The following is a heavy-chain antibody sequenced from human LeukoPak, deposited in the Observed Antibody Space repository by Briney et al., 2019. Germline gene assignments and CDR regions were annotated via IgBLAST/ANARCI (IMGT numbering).Heavy chain of an antibody. CDR2: IKQDGSEK. D-gene: IGHD3-3*01. CDR1: GFTFSSYW. J-gene: IGHJ4*02. V-gene: IGHV3-7*03. Sequence: GGSLRLSCAASGFTFSSYWMSWVRQAPGKGLEWVANIKQDGSEKYYVDSVKGRFTISRDNTKNSLYLQMNSLRAEDTAVYYCAKVPLFWSGYPIDYWGQGTLVTVSS. CDR3: AKVPLFWSGYPIDY.